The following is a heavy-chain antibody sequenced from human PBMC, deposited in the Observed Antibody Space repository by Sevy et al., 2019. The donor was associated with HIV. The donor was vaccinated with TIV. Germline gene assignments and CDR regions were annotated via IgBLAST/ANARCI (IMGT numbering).Heavy chain of an antibody. Sequence: GGSLRLSCAASGFTFSSYAMSWVRQAPGKGLERVSAISGSGGSTYYADSVKGRFTISRDNSKNTLYLQMNSLRAEDTAVYYCAKESPGYNYDSSGSLDYWGQGTLVTVSS. J-gene: IGHJ4*02. CDR2: ISGSGGST. CDR1: GFTFSSYA. D-gene: IGHD3-22*01. V-gene: IGHV3-23*01. CDR3: AKESPGYNYDSSGSLDY.